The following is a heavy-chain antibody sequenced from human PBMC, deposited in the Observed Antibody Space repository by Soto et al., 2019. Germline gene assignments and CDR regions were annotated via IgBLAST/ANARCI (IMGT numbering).Heavy chain of an antibody. CDR1: GASIRNTGFY. V-gene: IGHV4-61*08. Sequence: QVQLQESGPGLVKPSETLSLTATVSGASIRNTGFYWSWIRQPPGKGLEGIGYIYSSGSTTYNSSLKSRVTISLDTSKNQVSLNLTSVPAADTAMYYCARTTASRSLDVWGHGTMVSVSS. J-gene: IGHJ3*01. D-gene: IGHD2-21*02. CDR2: IYSSGST. CDR3: ARTTASRSLDV.